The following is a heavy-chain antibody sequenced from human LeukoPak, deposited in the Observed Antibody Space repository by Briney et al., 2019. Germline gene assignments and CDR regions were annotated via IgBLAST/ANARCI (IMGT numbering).Heavy chain of an antibody. Sequence: GGSLRLSCAASGFTFSSYAMSWVRQAPGKGLEWVSVISGSGGSTYYADSVKGRFTISRDNFKNTLYLQMNSLRAEDTAVSYCAKGYSSGWKLDYFDYWGQGTLVTVSS. V-gene: IGHV3-23*01. CDR2: ISGSGGST. D-gene: IGHD6-19*01. CDR1: GFTFSSYA. J-gene: IGHJ4*02. CDR3: AKGYSSGWKLDYFDY.